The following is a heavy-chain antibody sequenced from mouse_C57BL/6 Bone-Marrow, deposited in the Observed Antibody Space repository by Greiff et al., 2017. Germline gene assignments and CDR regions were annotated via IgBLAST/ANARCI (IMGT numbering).Heavy chain of an antibody. D-gene: IGHD2-1*01. CDR1: GFPITSGYY. CDR2: ITHSGET. CDR3: AGDLYYGNPHFDY. J-gene: IGHJ2*01. V-gene: IGHV12-3*01. Sequence: VQLQESGPGLVKPSQSLFLTCSITGFPITSGYYWIWIRQSPGKPLEWMGYITHSGETFYNPSLPSPISITRETSKNQFFLQLNSVTTEDTAMYYCAGDLYYGNPHFDYWGQGTTLTVSS.